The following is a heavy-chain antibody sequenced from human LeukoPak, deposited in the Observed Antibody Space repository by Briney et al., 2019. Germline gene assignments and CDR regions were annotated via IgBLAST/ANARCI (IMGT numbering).Heavy chain of an antibody. J-gene: IGHJ4*02. Sequence: SETLSLTCTVSAGSISSYYWSWIRQPAGKGLEWIGRIYTSGSTDYNPSLKSRVTMSVDTSKNQFSLKLSSVTAADTAVYYCARLYDSSGYFDYWGQGTLVTVSS. CDR2: IYTSGST. CDR1: AGSISSYY. V-gene: IGHV4-4*07. CDR3: ARLYDSSGYFDY. D-gene: IGHD3-22*01.